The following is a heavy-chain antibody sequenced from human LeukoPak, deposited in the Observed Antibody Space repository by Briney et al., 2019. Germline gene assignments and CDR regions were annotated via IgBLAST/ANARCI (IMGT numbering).Heavy chain of an antibody. D-gene: IGHD2-15*01. CDR1: GFPLSSYN. CDR3: ARDRCSGGRCYSGAFDI. Sequence: GGSRRLSCAASGFPLSSYNITRVPQAQGNGMEGVSYISYSFSTRYYADSMKGRFTISRDNAQNSLYLQMNSLRAEDTAVYYCARDRCSGGRCYSGAFDIWGQGTMVTVSS. V-gene: IGHV3-48*01. J-gene: IGHJ3*02. CDR2: ISYSFSTR.